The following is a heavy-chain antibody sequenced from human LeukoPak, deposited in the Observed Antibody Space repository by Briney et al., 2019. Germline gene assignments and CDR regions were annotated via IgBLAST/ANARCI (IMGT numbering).Heavy chain of an antibody. Sequence: PGGSLRLSCAASGFTFSSYAMSWVRQAPGKGLEWVSAISGSGGSTYYADSVKGRFTISRDNSKNTLYLQMNSLRAEDTAVYYCAAERELTMIVVVHLGSLDAFDIWGQGTMVTVSS. CDR1: GFTFSSYA. V-gene: IGHV3-23*01. D-gene: IGHD3-22*01. CDR3: AAERELTMIVVVHLGSLDAFDI. J-gene: IGHJ3*02. CDR2: ISGSGGST.